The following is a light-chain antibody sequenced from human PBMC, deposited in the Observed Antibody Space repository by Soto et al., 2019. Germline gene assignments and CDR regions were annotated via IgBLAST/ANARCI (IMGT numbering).Light chain of an antibody. V-gene: IGKV1-39*01. CDR3: QQSYSRPLT. J-gene: IGKJ3*01. CDR2: GAS. CDR1: QYISSY. Sequence: DIQMTQSPSSLSASVGDRVTITCRASQYISSYVNWYQQKPGKAPKFLIYGASDLQRGVPSRFSGRGSGTDFTLTINSLQPEDFATYYCQQSYSRPLTFGPGTKLDIK.